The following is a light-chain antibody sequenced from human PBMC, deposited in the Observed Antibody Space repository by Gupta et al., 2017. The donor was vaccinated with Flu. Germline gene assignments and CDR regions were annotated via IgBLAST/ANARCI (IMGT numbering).Light chain of an antibody. CDR3: GTWDTGLSVAL. J-gene: IGLJ2*01. Sequence: QSVLTQPPSVSAAPGQQVTISCSGSRTDIGKNSVSWYRQFPGTAPSLLIYDNHKRPSGISDRFSGSKSGTSAKLDISGLQTGDEATYYCGTWDTGLSVALFGGGTNLTVL. CDR1: RTDIGKNS. CDR2: DNH. V-gene: IGLV1-51*01.